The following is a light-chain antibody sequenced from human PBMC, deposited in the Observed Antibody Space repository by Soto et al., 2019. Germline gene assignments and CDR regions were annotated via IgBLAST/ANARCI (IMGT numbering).Light chain of an antibody. CDR2: GAS. CDR1: QSVSSSY. CDR3: QQYDSSPLT. V-gene: IGKV3-20*01. Sequence: EIVLTQSPGTLSLSPGERATLSCRASQSVSSSYLAWYQQKPGQAPRLLIYGASSRATGIPDRFSGSGSGTDFTLTISRLEPEEFAVYYCQQYDSSPLTFGGGTKLEIK. J-gene: IGKJ4*01.